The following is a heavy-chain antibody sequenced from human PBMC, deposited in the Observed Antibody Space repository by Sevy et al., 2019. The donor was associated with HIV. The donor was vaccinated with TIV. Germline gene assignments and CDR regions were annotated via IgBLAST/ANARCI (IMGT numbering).Heavy chain of an antibody. CDR2: ISSSSSTI. J-gene: IGHJ4*02. CDR1: GFTFSSYS. D-gene: IGHD6-6*01. Sequence: GGSLRLSCAASGFTFSSYSMNWVRQAPGKGLEWVSYISSSSSTIYYADSVKGRFTISRDNAKNSLYLQMNSLRAEDTAVYYCARVGRGAARPFDYWGQGTLVTVSS. V-gene: IGHV3-48*01. CDR3: ARVGRGAARPFDY.